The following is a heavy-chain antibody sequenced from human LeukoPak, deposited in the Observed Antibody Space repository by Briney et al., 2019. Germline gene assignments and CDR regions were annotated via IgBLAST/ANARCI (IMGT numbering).Heavy chain of an antibody. Sequence: PSETLSLTCTVSGGSISSSSYYWGWIRQPPGKGLEWVGSISYSGSTYYNPSLKSRVTISVDTSKNQFSLKLSSVTAADTAVYYCARNYYDSSGYYPYFFDYWAREPWSPSPQ. V-gene: IGHV4-39*01. CDR1: GGSISSSSYY. D-gene: IGHD3-22*01. J-gene: IGHJ4*02. CDR2: ISYSGST. CDR3: ARNYYDSSGYYPYFFDY.